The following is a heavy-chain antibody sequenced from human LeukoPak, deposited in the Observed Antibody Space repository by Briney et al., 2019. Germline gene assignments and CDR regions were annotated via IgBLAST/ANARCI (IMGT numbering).Heavy chain of an antibody. CDR3: ARGYDYDSSGYQY. J-gene: IGHJ4*02. CDR2: ISTSSSTI. V-gene: IGHV3-48*01. D-gene: IGHD3-22*01. CDR1: GFTFSSYS. Sequence: RSGGSLRLSCAASGFTFSSYSMNWVRQAPGKGLEWVSYISTSSSTIYYADSVKGRFTISRDNAKNSLYLQMNSLRAEDTAVYYCARGYDYDSSGYQYWGQGTLATVSS.